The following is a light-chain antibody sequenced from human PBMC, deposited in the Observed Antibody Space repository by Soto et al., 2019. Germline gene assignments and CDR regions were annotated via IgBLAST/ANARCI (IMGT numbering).Light chain of an antibody. CDR2: GAS. CDR3: HQYGTSPRT. V-gene: IGKV3-20*01. Sequence: EIVLTQSPGTLSLSTGARATISCRASQSVTSNYLAWFQQQPEQAPRLLIYGASRRAAGIPDRFSGSGSGTDFTLTISRLEPEDFAVYFCHQYGTSPRTFGEGTKLDI. CDR1: QSVTSNY. J-gene: IGKJ2*01.